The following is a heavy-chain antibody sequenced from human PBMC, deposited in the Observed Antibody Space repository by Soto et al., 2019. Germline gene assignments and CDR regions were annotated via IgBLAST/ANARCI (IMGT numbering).Heavy chain of an antibody. J-gene: IGHJ4*02. V-gene: IGHV1-18*01. CDR3: ARVAHCSNYREEFDY. CDR2: ISAYNGNT. D-gene: IGHD4-4*01. Sequence: ASVKVSCKASGYTFTSYGISWVRQAPGQGLEWMGWISAYNGNTNYAQKLQGRVTMTTDTSTSTAYMELRSLRSDDTAVYYCARVAHCSNYREEFDYWGQGTLVTVSS. CDR1: GYTFTSYG.